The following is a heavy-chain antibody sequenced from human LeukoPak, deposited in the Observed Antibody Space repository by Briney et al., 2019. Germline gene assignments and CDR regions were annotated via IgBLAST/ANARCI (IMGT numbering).Heavy chain of an antibody. Sequence: SGPTLVNPTQTLTLTCTFSGFSLTTSGVGVGWIRQPPGKALQWLPLIYWNDDQRSRPSLKSRLTIPKDPSKNHGVLTMTNMDPVDTATCYCAASRGYDYPIFNYWGQGALVTVSS. J-gene: IGHJ4*02. V-gene: IGHV2-5*01. CDR3: AASRGYDYPIFNY. CDR1: GFSLTTSGVG. CDR2: IYWNDDQ. D-gene: IGHD5-12*01.